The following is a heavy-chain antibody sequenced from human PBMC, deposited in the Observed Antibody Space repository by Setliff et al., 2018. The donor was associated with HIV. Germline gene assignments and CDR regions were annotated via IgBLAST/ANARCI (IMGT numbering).Heavy chain of an antibody. J-gene: IGHJ5*02. CDR3: ARGRMGYYGSGSYLP. V-gene: IGHV4-34*01. CDR1: GGSFSGYY. CDR2: INHSGST. D-gene: IGHD3-10*01. Sequence: SETLSLTCAVYGGSFSGYYWSWARQPPGKGLEWIGEINHSGSTNSNPSLKSRVTISADTSKNQFSLKLTSVTAADTAVYYCARGRMGYYGSGSYLPWGQGMLVTVSS.